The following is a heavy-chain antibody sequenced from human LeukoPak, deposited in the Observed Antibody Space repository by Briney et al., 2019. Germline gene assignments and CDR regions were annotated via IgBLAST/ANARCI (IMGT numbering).Heavy chain of an antibody. D-gene: IGHD6-25*01. CDR3: AREALNSGAWIY. Sequence: ASVKVSCKASGYSFTSYGIYWVRQAPGQGLEWMGWTSTSSSRTHTARNFQGRVTMTTDTSTTTAYLEVSGLTSNDTAVYYCAREALNSGAWIYWGQGSLVIVSS. CDR2: TSTSSSRT. J-gene: IGHJ4*02. CDR1: GYSFTSYG. V-gene: IGHV1-18*01.